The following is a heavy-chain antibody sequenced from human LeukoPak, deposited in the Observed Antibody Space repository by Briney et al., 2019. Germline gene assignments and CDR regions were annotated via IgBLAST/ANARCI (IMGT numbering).Heavy chain of an antibody. Sequence: GGSLRLSCSTPVLTLLISRSGSVRQAPGKGLVCVSRINTDGSSTSYADSVKGRFTISKENSKNTLYLPMNSLRAQVSPGDKCGRGSGKYYLIGYWGQGTLVTVSS. CDR2: INTDGSST. J-gene: IGHJ4*02. CDR1: VLTLLISR. CDR3: GRGSGKYYLIGY. D-gene: IGHD1-26*01. V-gene: IGHV3-74*01.